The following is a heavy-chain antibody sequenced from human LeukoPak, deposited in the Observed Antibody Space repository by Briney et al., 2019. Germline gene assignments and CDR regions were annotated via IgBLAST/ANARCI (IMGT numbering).Heavy chain of an antibody. V-gene: IGHV1-8*01. CDR3: ARAAGLWSIYDAFDI. CDR1: GYTFTSYD. D-gene: IGHD5-18*01. J-gene: IGHJ3*02. Sequence: ASVKVSCKASGYTFTSYDINWVRQATGQGLEWMGWMDPNSGNTGYAQKFQGRVTMTRNTSISTAYMELSSLRSEDTAVYYCARAAGLWSIYDAFDIWGQGTMVTVSS. CDR2: MDPNSGNT.